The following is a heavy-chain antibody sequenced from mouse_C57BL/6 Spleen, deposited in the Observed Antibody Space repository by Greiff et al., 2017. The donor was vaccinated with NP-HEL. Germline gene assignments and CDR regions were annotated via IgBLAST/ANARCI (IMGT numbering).Heavy chain of an antibody. CDR2: INPNNGGT. D-gene: IGHD4-1*01. J-gene: IGHJ2*01. V-gene: IGHV1-26*01. CDR1: GYTFTDYY. CDR3: ATGARGFDY. Sequence: EVQLQQSGPELVKPGASVKISCKASGYTFTDYYMNWVKQSHGKSLEWIGDINPNNGGTSYNQKFKGKATLTVDKSSSTAYMELRSLTSEDSAVYYCATGARGFDYWGQGTTLTVSS.